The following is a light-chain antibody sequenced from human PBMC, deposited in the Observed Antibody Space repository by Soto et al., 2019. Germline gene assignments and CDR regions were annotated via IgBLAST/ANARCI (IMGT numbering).Light chain of an antibody. CDR2: GAS. Sequence: EIVMTQSPATLSVSPGERATLSCRASQSVSSNLAWYQQKPGQAPRLLIYGASTRATGIPARISGSGSGTDFTLTISSLEPEDLAVYYCQQRSTWPLTFGGGTKVEIK. CDR1: QSVSSN. V-gene: IGKV3-15*01. J-gene: IGKJ4*01. CDR3: QQRSTWPLT.